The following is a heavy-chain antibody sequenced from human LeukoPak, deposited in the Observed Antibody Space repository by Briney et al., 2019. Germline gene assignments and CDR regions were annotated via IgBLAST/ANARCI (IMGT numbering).Heavy chain of an antibody. V-gene: IGHV5-51*01. CDR3: ARLLSHDYGDYWFDP. Sequence: GASVKVSCKASGYTFTSYWIGWVRQMPGKGLEWMGIIYPGDSDTRYSPSFQGQVTISADKSISTAYLQWSSLKASDTAMYYCARLLSHDYGDYWFDPWGQGTLVTVSS. CDR2: IYPGDSDT. D-gene: IGHD4-17*01. CDR1: GYTFTSYW. J-gene: IGHJ5*02.